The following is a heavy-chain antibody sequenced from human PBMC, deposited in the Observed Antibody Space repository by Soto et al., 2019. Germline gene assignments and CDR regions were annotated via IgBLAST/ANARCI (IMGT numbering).Heavy chain of an antibody. V-gene: IGHV4-31*03. CDR3: ARDSAQKDWFDP. Sequence: SETLSLTCTVSGGSISSGGYYWSWIRQHPGKGLEWIGYIYYSGSTYYNPSLKSRVTISVDTSKNQFSLKLSSVTAADTALYYCARDSAQKDWFDPCGQGTLVNVSS. CDR2: IYYSGST. CDR1: GGSISSGGYY. J-gene: IGHJ5*02.